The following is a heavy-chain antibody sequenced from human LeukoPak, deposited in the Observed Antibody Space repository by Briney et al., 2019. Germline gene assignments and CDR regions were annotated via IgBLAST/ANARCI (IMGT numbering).Heavy chain of an antibody. CDR1: GFTFSSYG. CDR3: ANDVYIMAARIGGYFDY. V-gene: IGHV3-33*06. D-gene: IGHD5-24*01. Sequence: GGSLRLSCAASGFTFSSYGMHWVRHAPGKGLEWVAVIWYDGSNKYYADSVKGRFTISRDNSKNTLYLQMNSLRAEDTAVYYCANDVYIMAARIGGYFDYWGQGTLVTVSS. J-gene: IGHJ4*02. CDR2: IWYDGSNK.